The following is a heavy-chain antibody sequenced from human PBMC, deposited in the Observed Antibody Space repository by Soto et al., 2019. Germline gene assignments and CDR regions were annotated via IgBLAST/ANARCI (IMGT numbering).Heavy chain of an antibody. CDR3: ERVNSSCWFWDYYYYSMYV. D-gene: IGHD6-19*01. Sequence: VQLVQSGAEVKKTGASVKVSCKASGYTFTSYGIRWVRQAHGQGLEWMGWISAYNGNTNYAQKLQGRVTMTTDTYTSTAYMELRRLRYDDTAVYYCERVNSSCWFWDYYYYSMYVWGQGTTVTVSS. CDR1: GYTFTSYG. J-gene: IGHJ6*02. V-gene: IGHV1-18*01. CDR2: ISAYNGNT.